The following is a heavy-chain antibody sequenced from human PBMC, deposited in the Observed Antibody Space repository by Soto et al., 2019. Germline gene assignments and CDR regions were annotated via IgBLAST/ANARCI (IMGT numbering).Heavy chain of an antibody. J-gene: IGHJ4*02. V-gene: IGHV4-39*01. CDR3: ASPFPKGRHLDY. CDR1: GGSISSSSYY. CDR2: IYYSGST. Sequence: SETLSLTCTVSGGSISSSSYYWGWIRQPPGKGLEWIGSIYYSGSTYYNPSLKSRVTISVDTSKNQFSLKLSSVTAADTAVYYCASPFPKGRHLDYWGQGTLVTVSS.